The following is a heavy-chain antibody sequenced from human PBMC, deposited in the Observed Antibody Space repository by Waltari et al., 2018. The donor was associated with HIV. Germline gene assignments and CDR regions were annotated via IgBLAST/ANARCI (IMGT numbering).Heavy chain of an antibody. V-gene: IGHV3-53*01. CDR2: IYSGGNT. J-gene: IGHJ6*02. Sequence: EVQLVQSGGGLIQPGGSLRLSCAASGFTVSSNYMSWVRQAPGKGLEGVSVIYSGGNTYYADSVNCRFTISRDNSKNTLYLQLNSLRAEDSAVYYCARELCSSSWYNYYYGMDVWCQGTTVTVSS. CDR1: GFTVSSNY. CDR3: ARELCSSSWYNYYYGMDV. D-gene: IGHD6-13*01.